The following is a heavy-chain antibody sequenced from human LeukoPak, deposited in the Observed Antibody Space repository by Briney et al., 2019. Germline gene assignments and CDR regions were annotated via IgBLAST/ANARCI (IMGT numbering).Heavy chain of an antibody. CDR2: ISWNSGSI. J-gene: IGHJ4*02. Sequence: GRSLRLSCAASGFTFDDYAMHWVRQAPGKGLEWVSGISWNSGSIGYADSVKGRFTISRDNAKNSLYLQMNSLRAEDTALYYCAKADIAAAGALDYWGQGTLVTVSS. CDR1: GFTFDDYA. V-gene: IGHV3-9*01. D-gene: IGHD6-13*01. CDR3: AKADIAAAGALDY.